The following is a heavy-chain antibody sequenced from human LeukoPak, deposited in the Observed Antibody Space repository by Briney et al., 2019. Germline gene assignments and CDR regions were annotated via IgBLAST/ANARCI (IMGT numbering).Heavy chain of an antibody. V-gene: IGHV3-20*04. CDR2: INWNGGST. J-gene: IGHJ4*02. CDR3: ARAFKYSMSGYYFDY. CDR1: GYTFDDYG. D-gene: IGHD2-21*01. Sequence: GGSLRLSCAASGYTFDDYGMSWVRQAPGKGLEWVSGINWNGGSTGYADSVKGRFTISRDNAKNSLYLQMNSLRAEDTALYYCARAFKYSMSGYYFDYWGQGTLVTVSS.